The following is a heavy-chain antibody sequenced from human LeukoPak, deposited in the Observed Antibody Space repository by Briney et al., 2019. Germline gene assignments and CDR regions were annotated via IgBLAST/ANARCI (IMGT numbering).Heavy chain of an antibody. CDR2: INPNSGGT. J-gene: IGHJ4*02. V-gene: IGHV1-2*02. CDR1: GYTFTGYY. D-gene: IGHD5-18*01. Sequence: ASVKVSCKASGYTFTGYYMHWVRQDPGQGLEWMGWINPNSGGTNYAQKFQGRVTMTRDTSISTAYMELSRLRSDDTAVYYCAREGSYGYEVDYWGQGTLVTVSS. CDR3: AREGSYGYEVDY.